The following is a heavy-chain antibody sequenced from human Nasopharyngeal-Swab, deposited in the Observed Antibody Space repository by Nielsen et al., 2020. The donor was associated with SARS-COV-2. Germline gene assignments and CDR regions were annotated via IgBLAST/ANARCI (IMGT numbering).Heavy chain of an antibody. CDR3: ARGRFLEWLLYSDYYYGMDV. CDR1: GYTFTSYD. D-gene: IGHD3-3*01. J-gene: IGHJ6*02. Sequence: ASVKVSCKASGYTFTSYDINWVRQATGQGLEWMGWMNPNSGNTGYAQKFQGRVTITRNTSISTAYMELSSLRSEDTAVYYCARGRFLEWLLYSDYYYGMDVWGQGTTVTVSS. CDR2: MNPNSGNT. V-gene: IGHV1-8*03.